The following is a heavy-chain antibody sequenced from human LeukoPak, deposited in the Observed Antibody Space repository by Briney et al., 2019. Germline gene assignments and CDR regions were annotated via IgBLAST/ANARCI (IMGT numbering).Heavy chain of an antibody. D-gene: IGHD3-3*01. J-gene: IGHJ3*02. CDR2: ISGSGGGT. CDR1: GFTFSNYA. Sequence: GGSLRLSCAASGFTFSNYAMSWVRQAPGMGLEWVSAISGSGGGTYYADSVKGRFTISRDNSKNTLYLQMNSLRAEDTAVYYCAKLTPVELRFLELGAFDIWGQGTMVTVSS. V-gene: IGHV3-23*01. CDR3: AKLTPVELRFLELGAFDI.